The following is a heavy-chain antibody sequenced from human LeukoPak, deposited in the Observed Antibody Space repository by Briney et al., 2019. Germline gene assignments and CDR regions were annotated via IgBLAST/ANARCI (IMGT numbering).Heavy chain of an antibody. CDR3: ARGSHSSSSWPERSFDY. Sequence: SETLSLTCTVSGGSISSYYWSWIRQPAGKGLEWIGRIYTSGSTNYNPSLKSRVTMSVDTSKNQFSLKLSSVTAADTAVYYCARGSHSSSSWPERSFDYWGQGTLVTVSS. D-gene: IGHD6-13*01. CDR1: GGSISSYY. V-gene: IGHV4-4*07. J-gene: IGHJ4*02. CDR2: IYTSGST.